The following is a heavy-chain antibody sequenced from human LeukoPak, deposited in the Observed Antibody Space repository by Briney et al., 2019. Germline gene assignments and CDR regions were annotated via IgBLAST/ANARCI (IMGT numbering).Heavy chain of an antibody. CDR3: ARALTIFGVVPFGF. CDR2: INPNSGGT. J-gene: IGHJ4*02. Sequence: ASVKVSCKASGFTFTGYYMHWVRQAPGQRLEWMGWINPNSGGTDYPQKFQGRVTMTRDTSISTAYMELGRLRSDDTAVYYCARALTIFGVVPFGFWGQGTLVTVSS. D-gene: IGHD3-3*01. V-gene: IGHV1-2*02. CDR1: GFTFTGYY.